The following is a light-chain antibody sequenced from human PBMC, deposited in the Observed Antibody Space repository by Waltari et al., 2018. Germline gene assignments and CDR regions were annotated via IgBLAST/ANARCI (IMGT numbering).Light chain of an antibody. CDR2: WAS. Sequence: VLYSSNNKNYLTWYQEKPGQPPKLLIYWASTRQSGVPDRFSGSGSGTDFTLTISSLQTEDVAVYYCQQYYSTPWTFGQGTKVEIK. CDR3: QQYYSTPWT. J-gene: IGKJ1*01. V-gene: IGKV4-1*01. CDR1: VLYSSNNKNY.